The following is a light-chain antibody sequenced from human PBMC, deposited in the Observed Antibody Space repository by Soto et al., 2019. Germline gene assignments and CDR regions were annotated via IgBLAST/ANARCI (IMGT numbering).Light chain of an antibody. V-gene: IGLV2-11*01. CDR1: SIEVGGSNY. J-gene: IGLJ1*01. CDR3: CSYAVTFYV. CDR2: DVS. Sequence: QSVLTEPLAVSVSPGQSVTISCTGPSIEVGGSNYVSWYQQHPGKAPKLMIYDVSERPSGVPDRLSGSTSGNTASLTISGLQAEDEADYYCCSYAVTFYVFGTGPKLTVL.